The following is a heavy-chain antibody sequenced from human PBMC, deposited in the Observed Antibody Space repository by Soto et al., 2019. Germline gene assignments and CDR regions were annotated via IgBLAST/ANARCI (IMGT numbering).Heavy chain of an antibody. Sequence: PSETLSLTCTVSGGSISSYDWSWIRQPPGKGLEWIGYIYYSGSTNYNPSLKSRVTISVDTSKNQFSLKLSSVTAADTAVYYCARAYCSGGSCYSLYFDYWGQGTLLTVSS. V-gene: IGHV4-59*01. CDR3: ARAYCSGGSCYSLYFDY. J-gene: IGHJ4*02. D-gene: IGHD2-15*01. CDR1: GGSISSYD. CDR2: IYYSGST.